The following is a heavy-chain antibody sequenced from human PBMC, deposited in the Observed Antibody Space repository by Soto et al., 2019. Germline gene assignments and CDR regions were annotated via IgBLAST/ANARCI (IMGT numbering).Heavy chain of an antibody. CDR3: ARARDTVTDYDYYGMDV. CDR2: INPSGGST. CDR1: GYTFTSYY. D-gene: IGHD4-4*01. Sequence: ASVKVSCKASGYTFTSYYMHWVRQAPGQGLEWMGIINPSGGSTSYAQKFQGRVTMTRDTATSTVYMELSSLRSEDTAVYYCARARDTVTDYDYYGMDVWGQGTTVTVSS. V-gene: IGHV1-46*01. J-gene: IGHJ6*02.